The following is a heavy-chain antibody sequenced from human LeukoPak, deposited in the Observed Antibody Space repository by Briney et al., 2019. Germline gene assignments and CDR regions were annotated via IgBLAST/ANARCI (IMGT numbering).Heavy chain of an antibody. CDR2: IYYSGST. D-gene: IGHD5-18*01. J-gene: IGHJ4*02. V-gene: IGHV4-59*08. CDR1: GGSISSYY. CDR3: ASSSAMVTHSFDY. Sequence: KGSEMMSLTCTVSGGSISSYYWSWSRQPPGEGLEWIGFIYYSGSTNQNPSLKRRVTMSVDTSKNQFFLRLSSVTAADTAVYYCASSSAMVTHSFDYWGAGSLGTVSS.